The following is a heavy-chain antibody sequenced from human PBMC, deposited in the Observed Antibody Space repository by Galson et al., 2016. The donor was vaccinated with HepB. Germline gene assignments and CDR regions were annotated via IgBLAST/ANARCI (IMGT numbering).Heavy chain of an antibody. CDR3: ARTYCNSNICHRANYYYGIDV. V-gene: IGHV1-18*01. CDR1: GYTFINFG. D-gene: IGHD2/OR15-2a*01. CDR2: VSPYNGNT. J-gene: IGHJ6*02. Sequence: SVKVSCKASGYTFINFGVTWVRQAPGEGLEWMAWVSPYNGNTNSAQNLQGRVTVTTDTSTSTAYMELRSLRSDDTAVYYCARTYCNSNICHRANYYYGIDVWGQGTAVIVSS.